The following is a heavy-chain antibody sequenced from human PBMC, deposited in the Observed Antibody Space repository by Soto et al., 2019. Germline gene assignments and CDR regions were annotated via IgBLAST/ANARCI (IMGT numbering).Heavy chain of an antibody. J-gene: IGHJ4*02. V-gene: IGHV4-31*03. CDR1: GGSITTGGYY. CDR2: RYYSKST. Sequence: SETLSLTCTVSGGSITTGGYYWSWIRQLPGEGLEWIGHRYYSKSTYYNPSLKSRVSISLDTSKNQFSLKLSFVTAADTAMYYCARTKCSGGSCYSWSLDYWGQGTPVTVSS. CDR3: ARTKCSGGSCYSWSLDY. D-gene: IGHD2-15*01.